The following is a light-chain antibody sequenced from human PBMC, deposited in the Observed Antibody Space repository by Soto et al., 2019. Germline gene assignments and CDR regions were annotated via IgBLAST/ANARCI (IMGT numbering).Light chain of an antibody. CDR3: SSYGGRNNYV. J-gene: IGLJ1*01. CDR1: SGDVGGYDY. CDR2: EVT. V-gene: IGLV2-8*01. Sequence: QSVLSQPPSASGSPGQSVTISCTGTSGDVGGYDYVSWYQQHPGKAPKLMIYEVTKRPSGVPDRFSGSKSGYTASLTVSGLQAEDEADYYCSSYGGRNNYVFXTGTKVTVL.